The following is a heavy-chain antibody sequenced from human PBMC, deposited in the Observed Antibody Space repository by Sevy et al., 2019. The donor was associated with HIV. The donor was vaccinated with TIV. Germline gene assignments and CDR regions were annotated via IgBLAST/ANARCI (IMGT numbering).Heavy chain of an antibody. CDR3: ARPYGSGTWEAFDT. Sequence: GGSLRLSCAASGFTFNTYTMNWVRQAPGKGLEWVSSISSLSNYIYYADSVKGRFTVSRDNAKNSVFLQMNGLRAEDTAVYYCARPYGSGTWEAFDTWGQGTMVTVSS. J-gene: IGHJ3*02. CDR1: GFTFNTYT. V-gene: IGHV3-21*01. CDR2: ISSLSNYI. D-gene: IGHD3-10*01.